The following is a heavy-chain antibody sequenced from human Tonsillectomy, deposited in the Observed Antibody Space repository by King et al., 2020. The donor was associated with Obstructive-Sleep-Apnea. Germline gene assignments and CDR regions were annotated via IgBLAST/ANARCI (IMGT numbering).Heavy chain of an antibody. CDR3: ARPQQKYYYDSSGYRIGSFDY. V-gene: IGHV3-7*03. CDR1: GFTFSSYW. D-gene: IGHD3-22*01. CDR2: IKQDGREK. J-gene: IGHJ4*02. Sequence: VQLVESGGGLVQPGGSLRLSCAASGFTFSSYWMSWVRQAPGKGLEWVANIKQDGREKYYVDSVKGRFTISRDNAKNSLYLQMNSLRAEDTAVYYCARPQQKYYYDSSGYRIGSFDYWGQGTLVTVSS.